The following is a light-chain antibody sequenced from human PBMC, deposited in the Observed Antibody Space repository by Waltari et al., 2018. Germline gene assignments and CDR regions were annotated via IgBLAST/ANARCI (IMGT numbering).Light chain of an antibody. CDR3: QSADNTGSLVS. V-gene: IGLV3-25*03. CDR2: NYR. CDR1: ALAKAF. Sequence: SYALTQPTSVSVSPGQTARITCSGDALAKAFAYWYQQKAGQAPVMVIFNYRERPFGNPDRFSGSSSGTRVILTITGVQAEDEADYHCQSADNTGSLVSFGGGTRLTVL. J-gene: IGLJ2*01.